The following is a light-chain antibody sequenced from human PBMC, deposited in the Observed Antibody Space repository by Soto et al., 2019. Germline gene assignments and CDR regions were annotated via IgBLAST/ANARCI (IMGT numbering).Light chain of an antibody. V-gene: IGKV2-28*01. CDR1: QSLLYSNGYNY. J-gene: IGKJ4*01. CDR3: MQALQTPPT. CDR2: LGS. Sequence: EIVLTQSPLSLPVTPGEPASISCRSSQSLLYSNGYNYLVWYLQRPRQSPQLLIYLGSNRASGVPDRFSGSGSGTDFTLKISRVEAEDVGVYYCMQALQTPPTVGGGTKVEIK.